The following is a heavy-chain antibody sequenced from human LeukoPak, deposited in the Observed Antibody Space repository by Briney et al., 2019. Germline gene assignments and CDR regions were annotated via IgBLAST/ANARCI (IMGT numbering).Heavy chain of an antibody. V-gene: IGHV3-30*03. J-gene: IGHJ1*01. CDR3: ARTNVLRSSPFQH. Sequence: GGSLRLSCATSGFTFSPYPMHWVRQAPGKGLEWVAVIAYDGGNIFYAPSVRGRFTISRDNAKNSLYLQMNSLRAEDTAVYYCARTNVLRSSPFQHWGQGTLVTVSS. D-gene: IGHD3-3*01. CDR2: IAYDGGNI. CDR1: GFTFSPYP.